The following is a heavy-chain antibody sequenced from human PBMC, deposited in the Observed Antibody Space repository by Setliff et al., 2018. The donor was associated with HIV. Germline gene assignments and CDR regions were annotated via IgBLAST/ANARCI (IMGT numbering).Heavy chain of an antibody. CDR3: ARGSVFWDRGNHYQYMDV. CDR1: GDPISSHY. Sequence: SETLSLTCTVSGDPISSHYWSWIRQPPGEGLEWIGHISYSENTYYNPSLKSRVTISLDTSKKSFSLDLYSVTAADTAMYYCARGSVFWDRGNHYQYMDVWATGTTVTVSS. J-gene: IGHJ6*03. CDR2: ISYSENT. D-gene: IGHD3-10*01. V-gene: IGHV4-59*11.